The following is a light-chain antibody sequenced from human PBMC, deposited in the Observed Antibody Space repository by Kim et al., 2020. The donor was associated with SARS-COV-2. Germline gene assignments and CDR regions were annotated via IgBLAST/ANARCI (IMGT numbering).Light chain of an antibody. CDR2: AAS. Sequence: ASVGDRVTITCRESKSISSYLNWYQQKPGKAPKLLIYAASSLQSGVPSRFSGSGSGTDFTLTISSLQPEDFATYYCQQSYSTPLYTFGQGTKLEI. V-gene: IGKV1-39*01. CDR1: KSISSY. CDR3: QQSYSTPLYT. J-gene: IGKJ2*01.